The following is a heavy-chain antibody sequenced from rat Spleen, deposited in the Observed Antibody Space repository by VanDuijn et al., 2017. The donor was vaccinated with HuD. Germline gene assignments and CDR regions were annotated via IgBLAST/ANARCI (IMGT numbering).Heavy chain of an antibody. CDR3: TRGGYFRH. CDR2: NTNTGGST. Sequence: EVQLVESGGGLVQPGRSLKLSCVASGFTFNNYWMTWIRQAPGKGLELVASNTNTGGSTYYPDSVKGRFTNSRDNTKSTLYLQMNSLRSEETATYYCTRGGYFRHWGQGVMVTVSS. J-gene: IGHJ2*01. D-gene: IGHD2-5*01. V-gene: IGHV5-31*01. CDR1: GFTFNNYW.